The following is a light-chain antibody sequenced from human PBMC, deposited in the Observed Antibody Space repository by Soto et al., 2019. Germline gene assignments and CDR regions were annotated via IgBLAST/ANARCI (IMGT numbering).Light chain of an antibody. CDR1: SSNIRSNT. J-gene: IGLJ1*01. CDR3: AAWDDSLNGYV. V-gene: IGLV1-44*01. CDR2: SND. Sequence: QSVLTQPPSASGTPGQRVTISCFGSSSNIRSNTVNWYQQLPGTAPKLLIYSNDQRPSGVPDRFSGSKSGTSASLAISGLQSEDEADYYCAAWDDSLNGYVFGNGTKLTVL.